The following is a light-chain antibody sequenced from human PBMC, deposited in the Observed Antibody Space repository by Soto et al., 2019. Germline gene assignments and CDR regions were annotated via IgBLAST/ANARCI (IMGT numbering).Light chain of an antibody. CDR1: QDISNY. CDR3: QQYDNLPPH. CDR2: DAS. V-gene: IGKV1-33*01. Sequence: DIQMTQSPSSLSASVGDRVTITCQASQDISNYLNWYQQKPGKAPKLLIYDASNFETGVPSRFSGSGSGTDLTFTISSLQHEDIATYYCQQYDNLPPHFGQGTKLEIK. J-gene: IGKJ2*01.